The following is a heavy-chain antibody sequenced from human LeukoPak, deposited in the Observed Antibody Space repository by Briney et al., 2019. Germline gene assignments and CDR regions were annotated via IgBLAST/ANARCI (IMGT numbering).Heavy chain of an antibody. V-gene: IGHV1-46*01. J-gene: IGHJ3*02. Sequence: GASVKVSCKASGYTFTSYYMHWVRQAPGQGLEWMGIINPSGGNSNYAQKFEGRIAVTSDTSTSTAYMELRSLRSDDTAVYYCARERELLRAFDIWGQGTMVTVSS. D-gene: IGHD1-26*01. CDR1: GYTFTSYY. CDR2: INPSGGNS. CDR3: ARERELLRAFDI.